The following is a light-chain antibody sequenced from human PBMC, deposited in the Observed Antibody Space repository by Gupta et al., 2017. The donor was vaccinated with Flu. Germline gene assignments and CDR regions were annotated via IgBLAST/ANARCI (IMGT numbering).Light chain of an antibody. CDR1: QTVYTN. Sequence: PVTLSLSPGERATVSCRASQTVYTNLAWYQQTPGQAPRLLIYDASTRATGIPARFSGSGSGTEFILSISSLQSEDFAIYYCQQYNAWPLSFGGGTXVEI. CDR3: QQYNAWPLS. J-gene: IGKJ4*01. CDR2: DAS. V-gene: IGKV3-15*01.